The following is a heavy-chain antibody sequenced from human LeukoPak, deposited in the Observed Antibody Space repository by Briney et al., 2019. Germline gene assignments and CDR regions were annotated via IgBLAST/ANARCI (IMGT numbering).Heavy chain of an antibody. CDR3: ARAPRGGYDTRFDP. Sequence: SETLSLTCTVSDDSISNYYWSWLRQPPEKGLEWIGYIYYSGSTNYNPSLKSRITISVDTSKNQFSLKLTSVTAADTAVYYCARAPRGGYDTRFDPWGQGTLVTVSS. CDR1: DDSISNYY. D-gene: IGHD2-15*01. CDR2: IYYSGST. V-gene: IGHV4-59*01. J-gene: IGHJ5*02.